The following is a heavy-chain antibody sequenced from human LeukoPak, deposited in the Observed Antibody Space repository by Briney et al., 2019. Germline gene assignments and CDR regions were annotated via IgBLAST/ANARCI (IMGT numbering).Heavy chain of an antibody. CDR2: ISAYNGNT. CDR1: GYTFTSYG. Sequence: ASVKVSCKASGYTFTSYGISWVRQAPGQGLEWMAWISAYNGNTKSAQKFQDRITITTDTSTTTAYMEMTSLTSDDTAVYYCARDSHRSTIFGVIIPLGFDYWGQGTLVTVSS. D-gene: IGHD3-3*01. J-gene: IGHJ4*02. V-gene: IGHV1-18*01. CDR3: ARDSHRSTIFGVIIPLGFDY.